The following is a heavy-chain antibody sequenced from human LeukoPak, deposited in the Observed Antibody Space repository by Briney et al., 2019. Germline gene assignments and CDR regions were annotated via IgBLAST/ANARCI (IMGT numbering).Heavy chain of an antibody. CDR1: GFTFSSYA. Sequence: PGGSLRLSCAASGFTFSSYAMSWVHQAPGKGLEWVSAISGSGGSTYYADSVKGRLTISRDNSKNTLYLQMNSLRAEDTAVYYCAKGRIAAAVNWFDPWGQGTLVTVSS. V-gene: IGHV3-23*01. J-gene: IGHJ5*02. D-gene: IGHD6-13*01. CDR2: ISGSGGST. CDR3: AKGRIAAAVNWFDP.